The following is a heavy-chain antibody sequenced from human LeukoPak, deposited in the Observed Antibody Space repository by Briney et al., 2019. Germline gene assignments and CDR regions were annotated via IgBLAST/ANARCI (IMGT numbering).Heavy chain of an antibody. J-gene: IGHJ4*02. V-gene: IGHV3-21*01. Sequence: GGSLRLSCAAYGFTLSSHSMNWVRQAPGKGLGWVSSISSSSSYIHSADSVKGRFTISRDNAKNSLYLQMNSLRAEDTAVYYCARDLYDSDAYSSPIDYWGQGTLVTVSS. CDR3: ARDLYDSDAYSSPIDY. D-gene: IGHD3-22*01. CDR2: ISSSSSYI. CDR1: GFTLSSHS.